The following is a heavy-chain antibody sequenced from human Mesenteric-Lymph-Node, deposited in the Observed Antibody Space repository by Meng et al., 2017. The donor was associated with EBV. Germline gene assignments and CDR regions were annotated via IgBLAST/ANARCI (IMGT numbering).Heavy chain of an antibody. J-gene: IGHJ1*01. CDR2: IFYSGST. CDR3: ARGGSHRGYFQY. Sequence: QVQLQESGPGLVKPSQTLSCICAFSGVSISSGGYYWNLIRQPPGKGLEWIGYIFYSGSTYYNPPLKSRVTISVDTSKNQFSLKLSSVTAADTAVYYCARGGSHRGYFQYWEHGTLGTVAS. CDR1: GVSISSGGYY. D-gene: IGHD5-12*01. V-gene: IGHV4-30-4*01.